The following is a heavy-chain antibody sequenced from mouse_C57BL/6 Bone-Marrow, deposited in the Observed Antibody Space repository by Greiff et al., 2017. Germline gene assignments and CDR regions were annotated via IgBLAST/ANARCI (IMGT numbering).Heavy chain of an antibody. CDR3: ARRGGKDFDY. D-gene: IGHD1-3*01. CDR1: GFTFTSYG. V-gene: IGHV5-6*01. Sequence: EVLLVEPGGDLVKPGGSLKLSCAASGFTFTSYGMSWVRQTPDQRLEWVATISRGGSYTYYPDNVKGRFTISRDNGKNTLYLQVSSLQSEDTARYYCARRGGKDFDYGGQGTALSVSS. J-gene: IGHJ2*01. CDR2: ISRGGSYT.